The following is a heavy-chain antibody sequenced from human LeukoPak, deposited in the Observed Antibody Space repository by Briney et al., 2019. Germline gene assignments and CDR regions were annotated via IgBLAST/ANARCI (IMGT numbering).Heavy chain of an antibody. Sequence: SVKVSRKVSGYSLTELSMHWVRQAPGKGLEGMGGFDPGNGETIFTKNFQGRVTMTDDTSTDTAYMELSSLRSGDTAVYYCTGGTFYRLLDYWGQGTLVTVSS. J-gene: IGHJ4*02. V-gene: IGHV1-24*01. CDR3: TGGTFYRLLDY. CDR2: FDPGNGET. D-gene: IGHD2/OR15-2a*01. CDR1: GYSLTELS.